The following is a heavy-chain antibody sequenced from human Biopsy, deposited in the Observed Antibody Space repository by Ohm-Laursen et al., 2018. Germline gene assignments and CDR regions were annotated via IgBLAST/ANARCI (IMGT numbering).Heavy chain of an antibody. CDR1: GFTFSNYA. D-gene: IGHD7-27*01. J-gene: IGHJ4*02. V-gene: IGHV3-30*18. Sequence: SLRLSCAASGFTFSNYAIHWVRQAPGRGLEWVALISSDGSSQYYADSVKGRFTISRDSSKNTLYLQMNSLRAEDTAVYYCAKDLGRGLFVRASIFEYWGQGPLVTVSS. CDR3: AKDLGRGLFVRASIFEY. CDR2: ISSDGSSQ.